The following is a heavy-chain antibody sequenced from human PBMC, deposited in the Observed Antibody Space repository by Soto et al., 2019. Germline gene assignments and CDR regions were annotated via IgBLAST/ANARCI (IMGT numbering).Heavy chain of an antibody. CDR2: INHSGST. V-gene: IGHV4-34*01. Sequence: QVQLQQWGAGLLKPSETLSLTCAVYGGSFSGYYWSWIRQPPGKGLEWIGEINHSGSTNYNPSLKSRVAISVATSKNRFSLKLSSVTAADTAVYYCARGGLYYYGSGSYRNWFDPWGQGTLVTVSS. CDR3: ARGGLYYYGSGSYRNWFDP. D-gene: IGHD3-10*01. J-gene: IGHJ5*02. CDR1: GGSFSGYY.